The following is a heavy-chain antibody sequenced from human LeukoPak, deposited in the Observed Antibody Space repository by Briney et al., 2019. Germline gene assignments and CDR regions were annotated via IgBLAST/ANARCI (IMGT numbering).Heavy chain of an antibody. J-gene: IGHJ4*02. Sequence: GGSLRLSCAASGFTFSDYSMHWVRQAPGKGLNWVAFIRYDGNNKYYADSVKGRFTISGDNSKNMLYLEMNSLSTEDTAVYYCAKVRYCSGVNCYPDDNWGQGTLVTVSS. D-gene: IGHD2-15*01. CDR3: AKVRYCSGVNCYPDDN. V-gene: IGHV3-30*02. CDR2: IRYDGNNK. CDR1: GFTFSDYS.